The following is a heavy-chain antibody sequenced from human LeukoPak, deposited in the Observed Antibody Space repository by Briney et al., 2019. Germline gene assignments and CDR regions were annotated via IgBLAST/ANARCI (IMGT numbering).Heavy chain of an antibody. V-gene: IGHV3-7*01. J-gene: IGHJ4*02. CDR3: ARGGYYRYDY. CDR2: LRQDASEI. D-gene: IGHD2-21*01. Sequence: GGSLRLSCVASGFTFTNYWMSWVRQAPGKGLEWVASLRQDASEIHYVDSVEGRFTIARDNAQGSDFLQMDRLRVDDTAVYYYARGGYYRYDYWGQGTLVTVSS. CDR1: GFTFTNYW.